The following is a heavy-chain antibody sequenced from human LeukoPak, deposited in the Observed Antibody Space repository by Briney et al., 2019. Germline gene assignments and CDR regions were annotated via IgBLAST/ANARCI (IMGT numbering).Heavy chain of an antibody. CDR2: INPNSGGT. J-gene: IGHJ4*02. CDR1: GYTFTCYY. D-gene: IGHD6-6*01. V-gene: IGHV1-2*02. CDR3: ARGSSPRYRSTSPFDY. Sequence: ASVKVSCKASGYTFTCYYMHWVRQAPRQGLEWTGSINPNSGGTNYAQKFQGRVTMTRDTSISTAYMELSRLRSDDTAVYYCARGSSPRYRSTSPFDYWGQGTLVTVSS.